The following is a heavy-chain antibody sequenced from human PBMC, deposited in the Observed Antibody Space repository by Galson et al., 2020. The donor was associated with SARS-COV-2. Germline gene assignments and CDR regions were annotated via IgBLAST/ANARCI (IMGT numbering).Heavy chain of an antibody. CDR3: ARASGWTQ. V-gene: IGHV3-11*01. J-gene: IGHJ4*02. CDR2: ISSSGDNI. Sequence: GESLKISCAASGFIFTDYYMNWIRQAPGKGLEWVAHISSSGDNIYYADSVKGRFTIYRDNAKNSLYLQMNSLRVEDTAVYYCARASGWTQWGQGTLVTVSS. D-gene: IGHD6-19*01. CDR1: GFIFTDYY.